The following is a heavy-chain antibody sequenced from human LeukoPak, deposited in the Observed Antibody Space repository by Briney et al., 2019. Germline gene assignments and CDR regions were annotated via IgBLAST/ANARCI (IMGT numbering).Heavy chain of an antibody. CDR2: IYYSGTT. D-gene: IGHD3-22*01. V-gene: IGHV4-59*01. CDR3: ARSTSGYYSKHYYFYMDV. CDR1: GASISSYF. Sequence: SETLSLTCSVSGASISSYFWSWLRQPPGKGLEWIGYIYYSGTTNYNPSLKSRIAISLDTSKKQFSLRMRSVTAADTAVYYCARSTSGYYSKHYYFYMDVWGKGTTVTVSS. J-gene: IGHJ6*03.